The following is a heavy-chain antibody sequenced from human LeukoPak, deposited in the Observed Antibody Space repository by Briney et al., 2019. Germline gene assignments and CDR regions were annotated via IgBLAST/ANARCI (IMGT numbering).Heavy chain of an antibody. J-gene: IGHJ4*02. CDR1: GYTFTGYY. D-gene: IGHD2-2*03. CDR2: INPNSGGT. V-gene: IGHV1-2*02. Sequence: ASVKVSCKASGYTFTGYYIHWVRQAPGQGLEWMGWINPNSGGTNYAQKFQGRVTMTRDTSISTAYMELSRLRSDDTAVYYCARGNGYCSSTSCSHFDYWGQGTLVTVSS. CDR3: ARGNGYCSSTSCSHFDY.